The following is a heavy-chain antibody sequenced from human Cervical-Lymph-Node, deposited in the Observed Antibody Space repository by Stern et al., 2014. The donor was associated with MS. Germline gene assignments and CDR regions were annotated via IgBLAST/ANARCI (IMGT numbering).Heavy chain of an antibody. CDR1: GYTFTSYY. Sequence: VQLVESGAEVKKPGASVKVSCKASGYTFTSYYMHWVRQAPGQGLEWMGIINPSGGSTSYAQKFQGRVTMTRDTSTSTVYMELSSLRSEDTAVYYCARDRVTGSPLVYYYYYGMDVWGQGTTVTVSS. D-gene: IGHD1-20*01. V-gene: IGHV1-46*01. CDR3: ARDRVTGSPLVYYYYYGMDV. J-gene: IGHJ6*02. CDR2: INPSGGST.